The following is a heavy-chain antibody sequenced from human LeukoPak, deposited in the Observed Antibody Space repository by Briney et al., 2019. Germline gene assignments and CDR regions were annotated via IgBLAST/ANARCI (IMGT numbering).Heavy chain of an antibody. J-gene: IGHJ4*02. CDR2: INPNNGDT. D-gene: IGHD5-24*01. V-gene: IGHV1-2*02. Sequence: ASVKVSCKASGYTLSDDYMHWVRLAAGQGLEWMGWINPNNGDTNYAQTFQGRVTMTRDTSISTAYTELSRLTSDDTAVYYCARGDPGDGYNKDPYWGQGTLVTVSS. CDR1: GYTLSDDY. CDR3: ARGDPGDGYNKDPY.